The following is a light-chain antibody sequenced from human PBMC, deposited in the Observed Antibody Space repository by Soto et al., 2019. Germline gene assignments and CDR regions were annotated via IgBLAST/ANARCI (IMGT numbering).Light chain of an antibody. Sequence: EIVLTQSPATVSLSPGERATLSCRASQSVSNFLAWYQQKPGQAPRLLIYDASNRATGIPARFSGSGSGTDFTLTTRSLEPEDFAIYYCQQRANWPLTTFGHGTRLEIK. CDR2: DAS. CDR1: QSVSNF. V-gene: IGKV3-11*01. CDR3: QQRANWPLTT. J-gene: IGKJ5*01.